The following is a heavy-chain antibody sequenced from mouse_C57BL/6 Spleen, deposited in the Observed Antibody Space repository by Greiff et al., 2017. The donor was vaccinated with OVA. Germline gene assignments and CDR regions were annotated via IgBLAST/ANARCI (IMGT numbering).Heavy chain of an antibody. D-gene: IGHD1-1*01. J-gene: IGHJ3*01. Sequence: VQLQQSGAELVRPGTSVKVSCKASGYAFTNYLIEWVKQRPGQGLEWIGVINPGSGGTNYNEQFKGKATLTADKSSSTAYMQLSSLTSEDSAVYFCARSGHYYGSSSFAYWGQGTLVTVSA. CDR1: GYAFTNYL. CDR2: INPGSGGT. CDR3: ARSGHYYGSSSFAY. V-gene: IGHV1-54*01.